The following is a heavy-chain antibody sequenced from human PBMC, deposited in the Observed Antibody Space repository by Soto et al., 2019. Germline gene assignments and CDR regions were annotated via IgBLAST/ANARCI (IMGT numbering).Heavy chain of an antibody. J-gene: IGHJ4*02. CDR1: GDSVSSNSAA. V-gene: IGHV6-1*01. Sequence: PSQTLSLTCAISGDSVSSNSAAWNWIRQSPSRGLEWLGRTYYRSNWYNDYAVSVKSRITINPDTSKNQFSLQLNSVTPEDTALYYFARVDCTTGVCFSPYYFDYWGQGTLVTVSS. CDR2: TYYRSNWYN. CDR3: ARVDCTTGVCFSPYYFDY. D-gene: IGHD2-8*01.